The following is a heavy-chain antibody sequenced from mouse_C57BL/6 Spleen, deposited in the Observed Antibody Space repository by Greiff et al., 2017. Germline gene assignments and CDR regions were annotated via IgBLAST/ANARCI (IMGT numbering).Heavy chain of an antibody. J-gene: IGHJ1*03. CDR2: IDPSDSYT. CDR3: ASYYGISVLHFDV. D-gene: IGHD1-1*01. Sequence: VKQSCKASGYTFTSYWMHWVKQRPGQGLEWIGEIDPSDSYTNYNHKFKGKSTLTVDKSSSTAYMQLSSLTSEDSAVYYCASYYGISVLHFDVWGTGTTVTVSS. CDR1: GYTFTSYW. V-gene: IGHV1-69*01.